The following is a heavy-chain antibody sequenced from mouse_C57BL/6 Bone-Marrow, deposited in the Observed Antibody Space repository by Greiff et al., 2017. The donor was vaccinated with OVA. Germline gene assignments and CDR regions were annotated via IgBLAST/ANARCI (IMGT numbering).Heavy chain of an antibody. CDR3: ARRRYYDY. D-gene: IGHD2-3*01. Sequence: EVKPGESGGDLVKPGGFLKPSCAASGFTFSSYGMSWVRQTPDKRLEWVATISSGGSYTYYPDSVKGRFTISRDNAKNTLYLQMSSLKSEDTAMYYCARRRYYDYWGQGTTLTVSS. V-gene: IGHV5-6*02. J-gene: IGHJ2*01. CDR1: GFTFSSYG. CDR2: ISSGGSYT.